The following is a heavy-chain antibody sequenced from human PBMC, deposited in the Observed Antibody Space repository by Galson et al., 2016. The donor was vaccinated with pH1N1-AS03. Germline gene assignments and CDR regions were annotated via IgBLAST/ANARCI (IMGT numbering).Heavy chain of an antibody. CDR1: GYTFSSYG. CDR3: ATGDLGSYCFDP. D-gene: IGHD3-10*01. CDR2: ITAYNGNS. J-gene: IGHJ5*01. Sequence: QSGAEVKKPGASLKVSCMASGYTFSSYGISWVRQAPGQGLEWMGWITAYNGNSNYAQKRQGRLTMSTEPSTNTAYMVLRSLRSDDTAVYYCATGDLGSYCFDPWGQGTLVTVSS. V-gene: IGHV1-18*04.